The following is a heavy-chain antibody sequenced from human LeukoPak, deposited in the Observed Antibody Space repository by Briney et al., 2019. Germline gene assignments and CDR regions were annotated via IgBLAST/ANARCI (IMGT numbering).Heavy chain of an antibody. CDR3: ATVYSSSWSNQYYFDY. CDR1: GYTLTELS. V-gene: IGHV1-24*01. D-gene: IGHD6-13*01. Sequence: ASVKVSCKVSGYTLTELSMHWVRQAPGKGLEWMGGFDPEDGETIYAQKFQGRVTMTEDTPTDTAYMELSSLRSEDTAVYYCATVYSSSWSNQYYFDYWGQGTLVTVSS. CDR2: FDPEDGET. J-gene: IGHJ4*02.